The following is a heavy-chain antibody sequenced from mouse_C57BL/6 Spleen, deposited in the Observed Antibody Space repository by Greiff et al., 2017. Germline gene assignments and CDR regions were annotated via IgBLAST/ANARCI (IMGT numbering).Heavy chain of an antibody. V-gene: IGHV1-26*01. J-gene: IGHJ2*01. Sequence: VQLKHSGPELVKPGASVKISCKASGYTFTDYYMNWVKQSHGKSLEWIGDINPNNGGTSYNQKFKGKATLTVDKSSSTAYMELRSLTSEDSAVYYCARWGGTDWGQGTTLTVSS. CDR3: ARWGGTD. D-gene: IGHD3-3*01. CDR1: GYTFTDYY. CDR2: INPNNGGT.